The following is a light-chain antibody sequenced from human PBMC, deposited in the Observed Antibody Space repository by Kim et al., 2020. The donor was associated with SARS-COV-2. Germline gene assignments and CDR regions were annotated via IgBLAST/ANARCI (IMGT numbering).Light chain of an antibody. J-gene: IGLJ3*02. Sequence: GKTVPAPSPRRGGSIANNFVQWYRQRPGSAPTTIIYEDSQRPYGVSNRFSGSVDSSSNSASLTVSGLKPEDEADYYCQSSDTNTWVFGGGTKLTVL. CDR1: GGSIANNF. CDR2: EDS. CDR3: QSSDTNTWV. V-gene: IGLV6-57*03.